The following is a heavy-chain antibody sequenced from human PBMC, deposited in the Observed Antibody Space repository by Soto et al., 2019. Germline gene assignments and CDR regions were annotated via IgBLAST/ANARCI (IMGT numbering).Heavy chain of an antibody. CDR2: IYSGGST. CDR1: GFTVSSNY. V-gene: IGHV3-53*01. D-gene: IGHD6-13*01. J-gene: IGHJ3*02. CDR3: AHYSSSLDAFDI. Sequence: GGSLRLSCAASGFTVSSNYMSWVRQAPGKGLEWVSVIYSGGSTYYADSVKGRFTISRDNSKNTLYLQMNSLRAEDTAVYYCAHYSSSLDAFDIWGQGTMVTVSS.